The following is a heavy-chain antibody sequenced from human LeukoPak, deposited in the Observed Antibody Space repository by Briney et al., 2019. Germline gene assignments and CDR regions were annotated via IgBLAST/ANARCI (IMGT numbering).Heavy chain of an antibody. CDR3: ARGVGRRGGGYCTSDSCYLDY. J-gene: IGHJ4*02. V-gene: IGHV4-59*10. CDR2: IYTSGST. Sequence: PSETLSLTCAVYGGSFSGYYWSWIRQPAGKGLEWIGRIYTSGSTNYNPSLKSRVTMSVDTSKNQFSLKLSSVTAADTAVYYCARGVGRRGGGYCTSDSCYLDYWGQGILVTVSS. CDR1: GGSFSGYY. D-gene: IGHD2-15*01.